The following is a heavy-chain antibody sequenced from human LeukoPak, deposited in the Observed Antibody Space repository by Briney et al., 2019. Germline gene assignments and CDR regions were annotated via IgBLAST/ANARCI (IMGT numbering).Heavy chain of an antibody. CDR2: INTNTGNP. CDR1: GYTFTSYA. CDR3: ARDTTLTGYYLFDY. Sequence: ASVKVSCKASGYTFTSYAMNWVRQAPGQGLEWMGWINTNTGNPTYAQGFTGRFVFSLDTSVSTAYLQISSLKAEDTAVYYCARDTTLTGYYLFDYWGQGTLVTVSS. V-gene: IGHV7-4-1*02. J-gene: IGHJ4*02. D-gene: IGHD3-9*01.